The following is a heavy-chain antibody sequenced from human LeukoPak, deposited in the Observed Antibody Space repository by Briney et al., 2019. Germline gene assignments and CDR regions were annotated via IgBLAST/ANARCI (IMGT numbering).Heavy chain of an antibody. CDR3: AISSFGIAGYFDY. V-gene: IGHV4-34*01. CDR1: GGSFSGYY. D-gene: IGHD1-26*01. Sequence: NPSETLSLTCAVYGGSFSGYYWSWIRQPPGKGLEWIGEINHSGSTNYNPSLKSRVTISVDKSKNQFSLKLSSVTAADTAVYYCAISSFGIAGYFDYWGQGTLVTVSS. J-gene: IGHJ4*02. CDR2: INHSGST.